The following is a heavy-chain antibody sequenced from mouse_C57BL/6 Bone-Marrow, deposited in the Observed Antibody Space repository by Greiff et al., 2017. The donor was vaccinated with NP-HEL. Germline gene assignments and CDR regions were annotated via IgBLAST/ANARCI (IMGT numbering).Heavy chain of an antibody. J-gene: IGHJ4*01. CDR1: GYAFTNYL. V-gene: IGHV1-54*01. CDR3: ARRGGSLHYYAMDY. Sequence: QVQLQQSGAELVRPGTSVKVSCKASGYAFTNYLIEWVKQRPGQGLEWIGVINPGSGGTNYNEKFKGKATLTADKSSSTAYMQLSSLTSEDSAVYFCARRGGSLHYYAMDYWGQGTSVTVSS. CDR2: INPGSGGT.